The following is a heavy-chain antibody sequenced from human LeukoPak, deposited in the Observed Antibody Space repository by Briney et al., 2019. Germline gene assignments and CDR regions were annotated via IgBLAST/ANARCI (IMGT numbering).Heavy chain of an antibody. CDR1: GGSISSYY. D-gene: IGHD2-15*01. CDR2: IYTSGST. V-gene: IGHV4-4*07. J-gene: IGHJ6*02. Sequence: PSETLSLTCTVSGGSISSYYRSWIRQPAGKGLEWIGRIYTSGSTNYDPSLKSRLTMSVDTSKNQFSLKLSSVTAADTAVYYCARDSGYCSGGSCLHYGMDVWGQGTTVTVSS. CDR3: ARDSGYCSGGSCLHYGMDV.